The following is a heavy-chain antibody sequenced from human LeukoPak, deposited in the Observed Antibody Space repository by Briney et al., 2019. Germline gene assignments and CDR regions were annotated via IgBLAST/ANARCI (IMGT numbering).Heavy chain of an antibody. CDR2: INPSGGST. Sequence: GESLKVSCKASGYTFTSYYMHWVRQAPGQGLEWMGIINPSGGSTSYAQKFQGRVTMTRDTSTSTVYMELSSLRSEDTAVYYCARTMVRGVIGPWFDPWGQGTLVTVSS. CDR1: GYTFTSYY. CDR3: ARTMVRGVIGPWFDP. D-gene: IGHD3-10*01. V-gene: IGHV1-46*01. J-gene: IGHJ5*02.